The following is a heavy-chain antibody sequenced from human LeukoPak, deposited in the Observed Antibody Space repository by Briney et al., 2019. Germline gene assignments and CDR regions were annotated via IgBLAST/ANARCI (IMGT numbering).Heavy chain of an antibody. CDR2: ISGSGGST. Sequence: PGGSLRLSCAASGFTFSSYAMSWVRQAPGKGLEWVSAISGSGGSTYYADSVKGRFTISRDNSKNTLYLQMNSLRAEDTAVYYCAKDLDFWSGLNWFDPWGQGTLVTVSS. V-gene: IGHV3-23*01. J-gene: IGHJ5*02. CDR1: GFTFSSYA. CDR3: AKDLDFWSGLNWFDP. D-gene: IGHD3-3*01.